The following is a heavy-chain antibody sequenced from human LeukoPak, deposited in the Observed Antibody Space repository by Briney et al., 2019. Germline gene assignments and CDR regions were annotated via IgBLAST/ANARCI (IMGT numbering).Heavy chain of an antibody. Sequence: GGSLRLSCAASGFTFSGSAMHWVRQASGKGLEWVGRIRSKANSYATAYAASVKGRFTISRDDSKNTAYLQMNSLKTEDTAVYYCTTNHYCYDSSGYLTPFDYWGQGTLVTVSS. CDR1: GFTFSGSA. CDR3: TTNHYCYDSSGYLTPFDY. D-gene: IGHD3-22*01. J-gene: IGHJ4*02. CDR2: IRSKANSYAT. V-gene: IGHV3-73*01.